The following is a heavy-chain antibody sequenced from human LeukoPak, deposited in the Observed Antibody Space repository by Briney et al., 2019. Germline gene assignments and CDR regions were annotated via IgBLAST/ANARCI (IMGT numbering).Heavy chain of an antibody. CDR1: GFTFSSYG. CDR3: AKDPGGYYYGSGSYYNYYYYYYMDV. V-gene: IGHV3-30*02. D-gene: IGHD3-10*01. Sequence: GGSLRLSCAASGFTFSSYGMHWVRQAPGKGLEWVAFIRYDGSNKYYADSVKGRFTISRDNSKNTLYLQMNSLRAEDTAVYYCAKDPGGYYYGSGSYYNYYYYYYMDVWGKGTTVTISS. J-gene: IGHJ6*03. CDR2: IRYDGSNK.